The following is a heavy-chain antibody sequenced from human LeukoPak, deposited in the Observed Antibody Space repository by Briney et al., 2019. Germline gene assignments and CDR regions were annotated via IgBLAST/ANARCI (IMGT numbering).Heavy chain of an antibody. CDR1: GFTFSSYA. V-gene: IGHV3-23*01. Sequence: GGSLRLSCAASGFTFSSYAMSWVRQAPGKGLEWVSAISGSGGSTYYADSVKGRFTISRDNSKNTLYLQMNSLRAEDTAVYYCAKDLQKDSSGYYYGSGLFDYWGQGTLVTVSS. CDR2: ISGSGGST. J-gene: IGHJ4*02. CDR3: AKDLQKDSSGYYYGSGLFDY. D-gene: IGHD3-22*01.